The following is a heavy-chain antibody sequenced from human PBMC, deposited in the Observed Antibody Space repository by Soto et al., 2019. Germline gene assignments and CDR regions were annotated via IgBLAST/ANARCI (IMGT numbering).Heavy chain of an antibody. J-gene: IGHJ5*02. CDR2: ISYSGST. CDR3: ARDLSVMYGNWFDP. D-gene: IGHD2-8*02. V-gene: IGHV4-31*03. CDR1: GGSISSGGYY. Sequence: VQLQESGPGLAKPSQTLSLTCTVSGGSISSGGYYWSWIRQHPGKGLEWIGDISYSGSTNYNPSLKSRITISGDTSKNQFSLKLSSVTAADTAVYYCARDLSVMYGNWFDPWGQGTLVTVSS.